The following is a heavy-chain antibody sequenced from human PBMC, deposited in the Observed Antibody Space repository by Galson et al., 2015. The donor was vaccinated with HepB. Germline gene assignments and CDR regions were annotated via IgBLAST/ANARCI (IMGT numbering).Heavy chain of an antibody. Sequence: SLRLSCAASGFTFSSYALSWVRQAPGKGLEWVSTISDSGGSSYSADSVKGRFTISRDNSKNTLYLQMNSLRAEDTAVYYCARSPPWHSSPTGKYGMDVWGQGTTVTVSS. J-gene: IGHJ6*02. CDR2: ISDSGGSS. CDR1: GFTFSSYA. D-gene: IGHD6-13*01. CDR3: ARSPPWHSSPTGKYGMDV. V-gene: IGHV3-23*01.